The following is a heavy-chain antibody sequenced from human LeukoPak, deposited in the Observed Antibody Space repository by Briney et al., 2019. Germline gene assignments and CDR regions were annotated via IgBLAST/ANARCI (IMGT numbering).Heavy chain of an antibody. D-gene: IGHD3-22*01. J-gene: IGHJ4*02. Sequence: SETLSLTCAVYGGSFSGYYWSWIRQPPGKGLEWIGEINHSGSTNYNPSLKSRVTISVDTSKNQFSLKLSSVTAADTAVYYCARGGFTMIVDYWGQGTLVTVSS. CDR2: INHSGST. V-gene: IGHV4-34*01. CDR1: GGSFSGYY. CDR3: ARGGFTMIVDY.